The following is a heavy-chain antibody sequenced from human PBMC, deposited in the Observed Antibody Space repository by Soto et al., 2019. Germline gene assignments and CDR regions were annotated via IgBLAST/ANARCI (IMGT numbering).Heavy chain of an antibody. V-gene: IGHV3-74*01. D-gene: IGHD1-26*01. Sequence: VGSLRLSCAASGFTFSIHWMHWVRQVPGKGLVWVSRINGDGTSTGYADSVKGRFTISRDNAENTLYLLMNSLRAEDTALYYCASIPPSALGATTEVDYSGQGTLVTVS. J-gene: IGHJ4*02. CDR1: GFTFSIHW. CDR2: INGDGTST. CDR3: ASIPPSALGATTEVDY.